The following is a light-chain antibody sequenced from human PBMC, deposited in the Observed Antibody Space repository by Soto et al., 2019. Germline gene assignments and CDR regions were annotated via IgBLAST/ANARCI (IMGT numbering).Light chain of an antibody. V-gene: IGKV3-20*01. J-gene: IGKJ2*01. Sequence: EIVLTQSPGTLSLSPGEKATLSCRASQSVSSSYLARYQQKPGQSPRLLIYGASNRATGVPDRLSGSGSGSDFNLTINTLGPEDFPDYYCLEHYMSPYTFGQGTKLEI. CDR3: LEHYMSPYT. CDR1: QSVSSSY. CDR2: GAS.